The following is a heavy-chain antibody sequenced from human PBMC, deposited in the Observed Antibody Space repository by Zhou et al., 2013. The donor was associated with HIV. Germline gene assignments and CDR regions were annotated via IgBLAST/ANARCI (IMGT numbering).Heavy chain of an antibody. CDR2: IDTSGSS. D-gene: IGHD3-3*01. CDR1: GASINSYY. J-gene: IGHJ5*02. Sequence: QVQLQQSGPGLLKPSETLSLACNISGASINSYYWSWIRQSSRKGLEWIGYIDTSGSSTYNPFFQGRVIISTDPSKNQVCLNLTSVNAADTARYYCASHYYDIWSGIQKFDPWGQGTLVTVSS. V-gene: IGHV4-4*09. CDR3: ASHYYDIWSGIQKFDP.